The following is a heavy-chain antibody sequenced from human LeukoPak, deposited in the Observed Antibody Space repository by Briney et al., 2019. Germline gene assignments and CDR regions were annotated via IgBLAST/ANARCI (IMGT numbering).Heavy chain of an antibody. Sequence: KPSETLSLTCTVSGGSISSYYWSWIRQPPGKGLEWIGYIYYSGSTNYNPSLKSRVTISVDTSKNQFSLKLSSVTAADTAVYYCARETYYYDSSGLGDNAFDIWGQGTMVTVSS. CDR1: GGSISSYY. CDR2: IYYSGST. D-gene: IGHD3-22*01. V-gene: IGHV4-59*12. CDR3: ARETYYYDSSGLGDNAFDI. J-gene: IGHJ3*02.